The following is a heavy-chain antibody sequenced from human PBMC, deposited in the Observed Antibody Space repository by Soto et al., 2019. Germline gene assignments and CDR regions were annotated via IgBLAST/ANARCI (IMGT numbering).Heavy chain of an antibody. V-gene: IGHV3-7*01. CDR2: IKQDGNEK. CDR1: GFTFSDYW. D-gene: IGHD2-2*03. J-gene: IGHJ6*02. CDR3: ARDGYCVSPTCSFLPDV. Sequence: GGSLRLSCAVSGFTFSDYWMSWVRQAPGKGLEWVANIKQDGNEKYYVDSVKGRFTISRDNAKNSLYLQMNSLRGEDVAVYYCARDGYCVSPTCSFLPDVWGQGTTVTVS.